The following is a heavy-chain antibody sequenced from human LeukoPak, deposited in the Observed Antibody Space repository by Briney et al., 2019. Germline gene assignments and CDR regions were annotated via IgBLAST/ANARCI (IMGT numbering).Heavy chain of an antibody. CDR3: ARAVGVGRGTYFDL. CDR1: GGSISNTNW. CDR2: VNLQGST. D-gene: IGHD1-1*01. V-gene: IGHV4-4*02. J-gene: IGHJ2*01. Sequence: PSGTLSLTCGVSGGSISNTNWWTWVRQPPGKGLEWIGEVNLQGSTNYNPSLKSRVTISVDTSKNQFSLNLSSVTAADTAVHYCARAVGVGRGTYFDLWGRGTLVTVSS.